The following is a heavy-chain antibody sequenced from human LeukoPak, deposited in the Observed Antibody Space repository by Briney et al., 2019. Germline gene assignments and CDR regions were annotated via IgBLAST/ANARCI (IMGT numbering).Heavy chain of an antibody. CDR3: ARTHAPYCGSTSCLSFDY. CDR1: GFTFSSYA. D-gene: IGHD2-2*01. Sequence: GGSLRLSCAASGFTFSSYAMSWVRQAPGKGLEWVSAISGSGGSTYYADSVKGRFTITRDNAKNSLYLQMNSLRAEDTAMYYCARTHAPYCGSTSCLSFDYWGQGTLLTVSS. V-gene: IGHV3-23*01. J-gene: IGHJ4*02. CDR2: ISGSGGST.